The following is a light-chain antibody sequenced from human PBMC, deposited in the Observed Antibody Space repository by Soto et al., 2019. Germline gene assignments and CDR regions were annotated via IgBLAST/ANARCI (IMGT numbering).Light chain of an antibody. J-gene: IGKJ1*01. Sequence: EIVLTQSPVTLSLSPGERATLSCRASQSVSSSYLAWYQQKPGQAPRLLIYGASSRATGIPDKFSGSGSGTDFTLTISRLEPEDFALYYCQQYGKTFGQGTKVDIK. CDR3: QQYGKT. CDR2: GAS. CDR1: QSVSSSY. V-gene: IGKV3-20*01.